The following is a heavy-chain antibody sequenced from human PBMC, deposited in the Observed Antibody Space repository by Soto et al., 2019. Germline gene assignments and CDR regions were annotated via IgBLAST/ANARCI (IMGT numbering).Heavy chain of an antibody. CDR3: ARGNYISSWSPGYMDV. J-gene: IGHJ6*03. CDR2: ISWNSNRV. Sequence: EVKLATSGGGVAQPGRSLRLTCAGSGFRFDDYVMYWVRQAPGKGLEWVAGISWNSNRVAYGESVEGRFTIARDNAKKSVFLQMDSLRGEDTALYFCARGNYISSWSPGYMDVWGTGVTVTVSS. D-gene: IGHD6-13*01. CDR1: GFRFDDYV. V-gene: IGHV3-9*01.